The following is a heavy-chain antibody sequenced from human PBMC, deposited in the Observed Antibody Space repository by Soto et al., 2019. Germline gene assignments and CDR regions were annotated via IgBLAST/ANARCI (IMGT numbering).Heavy chain of an antibody. Sequence: VKVSCKTSGYTFTNYGNSWVRQAPGQELEWRGWNSAYKGNTKYAQKFQGRVTMTTDKSTNTAYMEVRSLRTDDTAVYYCAKPLLGLSFGEPQDDYWGQGTLVTVSS. D-gene: IGHD3-10*01. CDR3: AKPLLGLSFGEPQDDY. J-gene: IGHJ4*02. V-gene: IGHV1-18*01. CDR2: NSAYKGNT. CDR1: GYTFTNYG.